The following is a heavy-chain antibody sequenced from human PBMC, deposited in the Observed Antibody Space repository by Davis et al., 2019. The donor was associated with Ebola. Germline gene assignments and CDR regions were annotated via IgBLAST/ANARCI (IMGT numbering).Heavy chain of an antibody. CDR2: IYSGGST. V-gene: IGHV3-53*01. CDR1: GFTVSSNY. CDR3: ARGIVATSNHYYYYYGMDV. Sequence: GESLKISCAASGFTVSSNYMSWVRQAPGKGLEWVSVIYSGGSTYYADSVKGRFTISRDNSKNTLYLQMNSLRAEDTAVYYCARGIVATSNHYYYYYGMDVWGQGTTVTVSS. D-gene: IGHD5-12*01. J-gene: IGHJ6*02.